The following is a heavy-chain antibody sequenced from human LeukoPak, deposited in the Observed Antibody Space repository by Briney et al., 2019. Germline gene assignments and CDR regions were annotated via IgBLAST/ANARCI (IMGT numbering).Heavy chain of an antibody. Sequence: GGSLRLSCEVSGFTLTSYWMSWVRQAPGEGLEWVANVKQDGSDKYYVDSVKGRFTISRDNAKNSLYLHMNSLRAEDTAVYYCARDGYASGSHDYWGQGTLVTVSS. D-gene: IGHD3-10*01. V-gene: IGHV3-7*01. CDR2: VKQDGSDK. CDR1: GFTLTSYW. J-gene: IGHJ4*02. CDR3: ARDGYASGSHDY.